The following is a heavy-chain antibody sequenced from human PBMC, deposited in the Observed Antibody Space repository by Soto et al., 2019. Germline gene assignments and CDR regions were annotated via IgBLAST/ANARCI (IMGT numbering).Heavy chain of an antibody. CDR1: GDSISSGTYY. V-gene: IGHV4-61*01. CDR2: IYYRGST. CDR3: ARDLRDCSAYAL. J-gene: IGHJ4*02. Sequence: QVQLQESGPGLVKPSETLSLTCTVSGDSISSGTYYWSWIRQPPGKELEWSGYIYYRGSTNYNPSLKSRVTISLETSKIQFSLNLNSVTAADTAVYYCARDLRDCSAYALWGQGTLVTVSS. D-gene: IGHD2-15*01.